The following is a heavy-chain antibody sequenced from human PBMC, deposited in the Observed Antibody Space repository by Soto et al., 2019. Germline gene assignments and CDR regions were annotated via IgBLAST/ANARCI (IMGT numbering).Heavy chain of an antibody. V-gene: IGHV4-4*02. D-gene: IGHD3-3*02. CDR3: AARHFWSRPWTDRRLDY. J-gene: IGHJ4*02. Sequence: QVQLQESGPGLVKPSGTLSLTCVVSGDSINSSHWWNWVRQPPEKGLEWIGQISHSGNNSYNPSLTSRVTISVDKSKSHFSLKLTSVTAAYTAVYYCAARHFWSRPWTDRRLDYWGQGTLFTVSS. CDR1: GDSINSSHW. CDR2: ISHSGNN.